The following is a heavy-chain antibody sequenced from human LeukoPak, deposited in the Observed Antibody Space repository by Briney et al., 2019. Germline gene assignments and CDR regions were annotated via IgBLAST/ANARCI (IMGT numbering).Heavy chain of an antibody. D-gene: IGHD3-10*01. CDR1: GGTFSGYY. J-gene: IGHJ6*03. Sequence: SETLSLTCAVYGGTFSGYYWSWIRQPPGKGLEWIGYIYYSGSTNYNPSLKSRVTISVDTSKNQFSLKLSSVTAADTALYYCASAGMVRGPYYYYMDVWGKGTTVTVSS. CDR2: IYYSGST. V-gene: IGHV4-59*01. CDR3: ASAGMVRGPYYYYMDV.